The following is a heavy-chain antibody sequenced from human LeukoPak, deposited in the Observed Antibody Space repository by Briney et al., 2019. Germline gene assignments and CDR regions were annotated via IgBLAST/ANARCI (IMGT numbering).Heavy chain of an antibody. J-gene: IGHJ6*03. V-gene: IGHV1-2*02. Sequence: ASVKVSCKASGYTFTGYYMHWVRQAPGQGLEWMGWINPNSGGTNYAQKFQGRVTMTRDTSISTAYMELSRLRSDDTAVYYCARGALSITIFGVVSPGYYMGVWGKGTTVTVSS. CDR3: ARGALSITIFGVVSPGYYMGV. CDR2: INPNSGGT. CDR1: GYTFTGYY. D-gene: IGHD3-3*01.